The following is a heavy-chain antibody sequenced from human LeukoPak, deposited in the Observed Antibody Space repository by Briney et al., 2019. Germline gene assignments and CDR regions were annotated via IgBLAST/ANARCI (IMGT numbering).Heavy chain of an antibody. Sequence: GGSLRLSCAASGFTFSSYSMNWVRQAPGQGLEWVSSISGTSTYIYYADSVRGRFTIYRDNAKNSLHLQMNSLRAEDTAVYYCARDREAGQGLDDYWGQGTLVTV. V-gene: IGHV3-21*01. CDR3: ARDREAGQGLDDY. D-gene: IGHD6-19*01. CDR2: ISGTSTYI. CDR1: GFTFSSYS. J-gene: IGHJ4*02.